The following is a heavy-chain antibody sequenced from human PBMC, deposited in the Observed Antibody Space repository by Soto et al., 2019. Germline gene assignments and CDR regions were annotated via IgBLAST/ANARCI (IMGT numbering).Heavy chain of an antibody. Sequence: PGGSLRLSFAASGFTFSTYCMHWVLQAPGTGLEWVSRIKGDGSRKSHAESVEGRFTISRDNEKNTVYIKMNSLGEEDKAVYWCARGIRNYYGVDVWGQGTTVTVSS. CDR1: GFTFSTYC. CDR2: IKGDGSRK. V-gene: IGHV3-74*01. J-gene: IGHJ6*02. CDR3: ARGIRNYYGVDV.